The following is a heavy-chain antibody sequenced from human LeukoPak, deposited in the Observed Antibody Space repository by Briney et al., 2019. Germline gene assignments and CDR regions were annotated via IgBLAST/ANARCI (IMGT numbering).Heavy chain of an antibody. J-gene: IGHJ6*02. CDR1: GGSISSYY. CDR3: ASGGKYYYGSGSYWDYYYYYYGMDV. CDR2: IYTSGST. Sequence: SETLSLTCTVPGGSISSYYWSWIRQPAGKGLEWIGRIYTSGSTNYNPSLKSRVTMSVDTSKNQFSLKLSSVTAADTAVYYCASGGKYYYGSGSYWDYYYYYYGMDVWGQGTTVTVSS. V-gene: IGHV4-4*07. D-gene: IGHD3-10*01.